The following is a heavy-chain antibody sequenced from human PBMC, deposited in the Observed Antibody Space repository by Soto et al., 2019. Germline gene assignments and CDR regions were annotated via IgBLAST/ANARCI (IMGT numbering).Heavy chain of an antibody. CDR2: IIPIFGTA. J-gene: IGHJ3*02. CDR1: GGTFSSYA. V-gene: IGHV1-69*13. CDR3: ARSTIPAAAGTSAFDI. Sequence: ASVKVSCKASGGTFSSYAISWVRQAPGQGLEWMGGIIPIFGTANYAQKFQGRVTITADESTSTAYMELSSLRSEDKAVYYCARSTIPAAAGTSAFDIWGQGTMVTVSS. D-gene: IGHD6-13*01.